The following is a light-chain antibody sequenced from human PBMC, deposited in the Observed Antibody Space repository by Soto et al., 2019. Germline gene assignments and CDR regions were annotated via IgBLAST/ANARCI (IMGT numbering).Light chain of an antibody. V-gene: IGKV3-20*01. CDR2: GAS. CDR3: QQYESFPLT. CDR1: QSVGSSY. J-gene: IGKJ4*02. Sequence: EVVLTQSPGTLSLSPGERATLSCRASQSVGSSYVAWYQQKPGQAPRLLIYGASTRATGIPARFSGSGSGTEFTLTISRLEPEDFAVYYCQQYESFPLTFGGGTKVDIK.